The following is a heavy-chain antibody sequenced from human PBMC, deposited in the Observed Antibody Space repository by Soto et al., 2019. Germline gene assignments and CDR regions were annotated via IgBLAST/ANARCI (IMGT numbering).Heavy chain of an antibody. D-gene: IGHD5-12*01. V-gene: IGHV3-49*03. Sequence: GGSLRLSCTASGFTFGDYAMSWFRQAPGKGLEWVGFIRSKAYGGTTEYAASVKGRFTISRDDSKSIAYLQMNSLKTEDTAVYYCTRDYEEMATIPYYYGMDVWGQGTTVTVS. CDR3: TRDYEEMATIPYYYGMDV. J-gene: IGHJ6*02. CDR2: IRSKAYGGTT. CDR1: GFTFGDYA.